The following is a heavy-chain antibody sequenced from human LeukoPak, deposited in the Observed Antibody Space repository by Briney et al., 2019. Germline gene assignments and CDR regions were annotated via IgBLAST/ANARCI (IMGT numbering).Heavy chain of an antibody. CDR1: GFTFSSYG. CDR2: ISSSSSTI. J-gene: IGHJ4*02. D-gene: IGHD1-26*01. V-gene: IGHV3-48*04. CDR3: ARDQVGATPPNFDY. Sequence: GGSLRLSCAASGFTFSSYGMNWVRQAPGKGLEWVSYISSSSSTIYYADSVKGRFTISRDNAKNSLYLQMNSLRAEDTAVYYCARDQVGATPPNFDYWGQGTLVTVSS.